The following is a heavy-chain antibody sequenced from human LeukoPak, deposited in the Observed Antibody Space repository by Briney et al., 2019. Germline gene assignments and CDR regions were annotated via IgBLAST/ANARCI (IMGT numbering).Heavy chain of an antibody. CDR3: ARTDSSGYPYYFDY. Sequence: SETLSLTCTVSGGSISSYYWSWIRQPPGKGLEWIGYIYYSGSTNYNPSLKSRVTISVDTSKNQFSLKLSPVTAADTAVYYCARTDSSGYPYYFDYWGQGTLVTVSS. V-gene: IGHV4-59*01. J-gene: IGHJ4*02. D-gene: IGHD3-22*01. CDR2: IYYSGST. CDR1: GGSISSYY.